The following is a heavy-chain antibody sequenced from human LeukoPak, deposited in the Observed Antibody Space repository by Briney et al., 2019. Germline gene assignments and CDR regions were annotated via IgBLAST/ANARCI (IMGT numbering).Heavy chain of an antibody. CDR3: ARGLWIAAAGDLLDAFDI. V-gene: IGHV4-39*07. J-gene: IGHJ3*02. Sequence: SETLSLTCTVSGGSISSSSYYWGWIRQPPGKGLEWIGSIYYSGSTYYNPSLKSRVTLSVDTSKNQFSLKLSSVTAADTAVYYCARGLWIAAAGDLLDAFDIWGQGTMVTVSS. CDR2: IYYSGST. D-gene: IGHD6-13*01. CDR1: GGSISSSSYY.